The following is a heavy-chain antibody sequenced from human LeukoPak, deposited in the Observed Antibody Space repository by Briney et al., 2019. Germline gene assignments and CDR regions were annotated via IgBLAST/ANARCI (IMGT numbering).Heavy chain of an antibody. CDR3: ARVRDPTYYDFWSGYYSYYYYGMDV. CDR1: GYTFTSYY. V-gene: IGHV1-46*01. D-gene: IGHD3-3*01. Sequence: ASVKVSCKASGYTFTSYYMHWVRQAPGQGLEWMGIINPSGGSTSYAQKFQGRVTMTRDTSTSTVYMELSSLRSEDTAVYYCARVRDPTYYDFWSGYYSYYYYGMDVWGQGTTVTVSS. CDR2: INPSGGST. J-gene: IGHJ6*02.